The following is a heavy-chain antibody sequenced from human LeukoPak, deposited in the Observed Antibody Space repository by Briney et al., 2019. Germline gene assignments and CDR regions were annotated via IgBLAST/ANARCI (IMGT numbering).Heavy chain of an antibody. V-gene: IGHV3-53*01. J-gene: IGHJ4*02. CDR2: IYSGGST. CDR3: AKGRVTFDF. Sequence: GSLRLSCAASGFTVSSNYMSWVRQAPGKGLEWVSVIYSGGSTNYADSVRGRFTISRDSSENTLYLQMNSLRAEDTAVYYCAKGRVTFDFWGQGTLVTVSS. D-gene: IGHD4-23*01. CDR1: GFTVSSNY.